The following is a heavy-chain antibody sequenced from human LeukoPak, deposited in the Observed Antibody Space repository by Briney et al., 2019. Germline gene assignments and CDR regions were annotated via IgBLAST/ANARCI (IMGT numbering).Heavy chain of an antibody. D-gene: IGHD5-12*01. Sequence: SETLSLTCAVSGGSISSGYYWGWIRQPPGKGLEWIGSIYHSGSTYYNPSLKSRVTISVDTSKNQFSLKLSSVTAADTAVYYCAREVIVATIGNWFDPWGQGTLVTVSS. V-gene: IGHV4-38-2*02. CDR3: AREVIVATIGNWFDP. CDR1: GGSISSGYY. J-gene: IGHJ5*02. CDR2: IYHSGST.